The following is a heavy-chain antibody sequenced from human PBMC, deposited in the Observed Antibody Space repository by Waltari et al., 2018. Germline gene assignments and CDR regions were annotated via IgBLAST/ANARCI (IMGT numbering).Heavy chain of an antibody. CDR3: ARDRWGRGSY. D-gene: IGHD3-16*01. CDR2: INHSGST. V-gene: IGHV4-34*01. J-gene: IGHJ4*02. Sequence: QVQLQQWGAGLLKPSETLSLTCAVYGGSFSGYYLSWIRQPPGKGLEWIGEINHSGSTNYNPSLKSRVTISVDTSKNQFSLKLSSVTAADTAVYYCARDRWGRGSYWGQGTLVTVSS. CDR1: GGSFSGYY.